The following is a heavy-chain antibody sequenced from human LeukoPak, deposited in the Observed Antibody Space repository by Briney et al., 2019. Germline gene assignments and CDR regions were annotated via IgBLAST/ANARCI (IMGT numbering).Heavy chain of an antibody. CDR2: INPSGGST. Sequence: ASVKVSCKASRYTFTSYYMHWVRQAPGQGLEWMGIINPSGGSTSYAQKFQGRVTMTRDTSTSTVYMELSSLRSEDTAVYYCARSGHYYGSGSYYGPYDAFDIWGQGTMVTVSS. J-gene: IGHJ3*02. V-gene: IGHV1-46*01. CDR1: RYTFTSYY. CDR3: ARSGHYYGSGSYYGPYDAFDI. D-gene: IGHD3-10*01.